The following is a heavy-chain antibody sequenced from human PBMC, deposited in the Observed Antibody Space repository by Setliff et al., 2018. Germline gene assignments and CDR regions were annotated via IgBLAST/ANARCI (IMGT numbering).Heavy chain of an antibody. CDR2: IIPIFGTA. J-gene: IGHJ5*02. D-gene: IGHD3-3*01. V-gene: IGHV1-69*13. CDR3: ARGYRGYYNFWSGSQGANWFDP. CDR1: GGTFSSYA. Sequence: ASVKVSCKASGGTFSSYAISWVRQAPGQGLEWMGGIIPIFGTANYAQKFQGRVTITADESTSTAYMALSSLRSEDTAVSYCARGYRGYYNFWSGSQGANWFDPWGQGTLVTVSS.